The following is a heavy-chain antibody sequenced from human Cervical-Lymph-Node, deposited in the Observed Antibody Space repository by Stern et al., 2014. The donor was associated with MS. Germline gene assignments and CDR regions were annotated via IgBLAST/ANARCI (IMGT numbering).Heavy chain of an antibody. Sequence: VQLVESGPGLVKPSETLSLTCTVSGDSISSYYWSWIRQPPGKGLEWIGHVYYSGTTYYNPSLTGRVTISVDTSKKQFSLKVNSVTAADTAVYYCARLSTVVDYWGQGTLVTVSS. V-gene: IGHV4-59*08. D-gene: IGHD4-23*01. CDR1: GDSISSYY. CDR2: VYYSGTT. J-gene: IGHJ4*02. CDR3: ARLSTVVDY.